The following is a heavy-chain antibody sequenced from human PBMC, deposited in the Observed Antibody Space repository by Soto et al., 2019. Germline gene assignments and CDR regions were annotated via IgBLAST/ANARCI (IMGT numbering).Heavy chain of an antibody. J-gene: IGHJ4*02. CDR2: IYWDDDK. CDR3: AHRRSGYFDS. Sequence: QITLKESGPTLVKPTQTLTLTCTFSGFSLTETGMGVGWIRQPPGKALEWLALIYWDDDKRYSPSLKRGLTISKDASKNQVGLTKTNVDAVDTATYYCAHRRSGYFDSWGQGTLVTVSS. V-gene: IGHV2-5*02. CDR1: GFSLTETGMG.